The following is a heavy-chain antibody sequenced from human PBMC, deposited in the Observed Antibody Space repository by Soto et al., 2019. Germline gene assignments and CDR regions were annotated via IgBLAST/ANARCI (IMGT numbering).Heavy chain of an antibody. V-gene: IGHV1-18*01. CDR2: ISAYNGNT. D-gene: IGHD3-3*01. CDR3: AXGDYDFWSGYPADAFDI. CDR1: GYTFTSYG. J-gene: IGHJ3*02. Sequence: ASVKVSCKASGYTFTSYGISWVRQAPGQGLEWMGWISAYNGNTNYAQKLQGRVTMTTDTSTSTAYMELRSLRSDDTAVYYCAXGDYDFWSGYPADAFDIWGQGTMVTVSS.